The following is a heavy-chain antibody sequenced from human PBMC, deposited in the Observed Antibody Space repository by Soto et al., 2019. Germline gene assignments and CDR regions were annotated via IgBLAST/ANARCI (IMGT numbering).Heavy chain of an antibody. V-gene: IGHV4-31*03. CDR2: IYYSGNT. CDR3: ARVNCSGGSCDHFDY. D-gene: IGHD2-15*01. J-gene: IGHJ4*02. Sequence: QVRLQESGPGLVEPSQILSLTCTVSGGSISSVGNYWSWIRQQPGKGLEWIGQIYYSGNTYYTPSLKSRVSFSVDTFKSQFSLRLTSLTAADTAVYYCARVNCSGGSCDHFDYWGQGARVTVSS. CDR1: GGSISSVGNY.